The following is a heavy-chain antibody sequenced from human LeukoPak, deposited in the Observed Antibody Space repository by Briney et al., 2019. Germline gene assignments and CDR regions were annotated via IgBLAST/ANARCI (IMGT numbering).Heavy chain of an antibody. D-gene: IGHD6-19*01. V-gene: IGHV3-21*01. CDR1: GFTFSSYA. CDR2: ISGSSSII. CDR3: ARDREQWLMRYFDY. Sequence: GGSLRLSCAASGFTFSSYAMSWVRQAPGKGLEWVSAISGSSSIIYYADSVKGRFTISRDNAKNSLYLQMNSLRAEDTAVYYCARDREQWLMRYFDYWGQGTLVTVSS. J-gene: IGHJ4*02.